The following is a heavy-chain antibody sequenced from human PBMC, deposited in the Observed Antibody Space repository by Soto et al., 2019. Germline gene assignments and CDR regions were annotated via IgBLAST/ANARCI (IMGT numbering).Heavy chain of an antibody. J-gene: IGHJ4*02. V-gene: IGHV1-18*01. Sequence: QVKLVQSGAEVKKPGASVKVSCKASGYTFTSYGISWVRKAPGQGLEWMGWFNAYNGNKKYAQKLQARATMTTATATSTAYMELRSLRSDDTSVYYCARDQAMAQFDYWGQGTLVTVSS. CDR1: GYTFTSYG. CDR2: FNAYNGNK. CDR3: ARDQAMAQFDY. D-gene: IGHD5-18*01.